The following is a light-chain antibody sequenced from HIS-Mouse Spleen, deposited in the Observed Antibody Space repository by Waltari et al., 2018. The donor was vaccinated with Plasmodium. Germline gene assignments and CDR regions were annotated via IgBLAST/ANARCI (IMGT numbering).Light chain of an antibody. V-gene: IGLV3-27*01. CDR1: VLAKKY. CDR3: YSAADNNR. Sequence: SYELTQPSSVSVSPGQTARITCSGDVLAKKYARWFQQKPGPAPVLVIYKDSERPSGIPERCSGSSSGTTVTLTCSGAQVEDEADYYCYSAADNNRFGGGTKLTVL. J-gene: IGLJ3*02. CDR2: KDS.